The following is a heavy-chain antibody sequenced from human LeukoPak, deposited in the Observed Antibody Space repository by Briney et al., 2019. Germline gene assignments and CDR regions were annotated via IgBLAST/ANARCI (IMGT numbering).Heavy chain of an antibody. CDR3: ARTLAAAGSFYFDY. J-gene: IGHJ4*02. CDR1: GGSISSYY. Sequence: PSETLSLTCTVSGGSISSYYWSWIRQPPGRGREGFVCIYYSGSTNYNPSLKSRVTISVDTSNNQFSLKLSSVTAADTAVYYCARTLAAAGSFYFDYWGQGTLVTVSS. D-gene: IGHD6-13*01. CDR2: IYYSGST. V-gene: IGHV4-59*01.